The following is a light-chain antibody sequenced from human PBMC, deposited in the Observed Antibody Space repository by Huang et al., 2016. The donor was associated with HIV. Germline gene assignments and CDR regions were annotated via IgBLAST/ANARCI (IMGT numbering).Light chain of an antibody. V-gene: IGKV3-15*01. CDR1: QSVSSN. CDR3: QQYNDWPPWT. Sequence: DIVLSQSPATLSVSPGERATLSRRASQSVSSNLAWYQQKPGQAPRLLIYGASTRANGISARFSGSGSGTDFTLTISSLQSEDFALYYCQQYNDWPPWTFGQGTKVEIK. J-gene: IGKJ1*01. CDR2: GAS.